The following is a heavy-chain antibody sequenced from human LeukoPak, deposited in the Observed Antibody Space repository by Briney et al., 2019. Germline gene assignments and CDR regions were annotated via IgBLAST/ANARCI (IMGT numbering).Heavy chain of an antibody. CDR1: GGSISRGDYY. Sequence: SQTLSLTCTVSGGSISRGDYYWSWIRQPPGKGLEWIGYIYYSGSTYYNPSLKSGVTISVDTSKNQFSLKLSSVTAADTAVYYCARASYGDYWFDPWGQGTLVTVSS. J-gene: IGHJ5*02. D-gene: IGHD4-17*01. V-gene: IGHV4-30-4*01. CDR3: ARASYGDYWFDP. CDR2: IYYSGST.